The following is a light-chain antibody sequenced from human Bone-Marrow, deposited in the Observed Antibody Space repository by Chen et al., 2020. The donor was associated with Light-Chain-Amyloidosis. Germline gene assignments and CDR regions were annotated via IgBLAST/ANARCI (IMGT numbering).Light chain of an antibody. Sequence: AIRMTQFPSSLSASTGDRVTIICRASQCISSYLAWYQQKPGKASKLLSYAASTLQSGVPSRFSGSGSGTDFTLTISCLQSEDFATYYCQQYYSYPPTVGQGTKVEIK. V-gene: IGKV1-8*01. CDR1: QCISSY. J-gene: IGKJ1*01. CDR2: AAS. CDR3: QQYYSYPPT.